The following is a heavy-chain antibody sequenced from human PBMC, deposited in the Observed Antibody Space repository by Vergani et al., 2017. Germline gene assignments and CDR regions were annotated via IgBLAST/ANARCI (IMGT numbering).Heavy chain of an antibody. CDR2: LYASGRN. Sequence: QVQLQESGPGLVKPSETLSLIRDVFDFISNGHYWGWIRQSSEKGLEWIGSLYASGRNYYSPSLKSRVAISIDTAKNHFSLGLSSVTAADTAVYYCARGAVAGTSRGYFDLWGRGTLVTVSS. CDR1: DFISNGHY. V-gene: IGHV4-38-2*01. D-gene: IGHD6-19*01. J-gene: IGHJ2*01. CDR3: ARGAVAGTSRGYFDL.